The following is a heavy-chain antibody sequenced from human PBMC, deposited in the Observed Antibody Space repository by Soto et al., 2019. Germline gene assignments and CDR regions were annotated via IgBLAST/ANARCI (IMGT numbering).Heavy chain of an antibody. CDR3: ATAIADDAFDI. CDR2: INVGNGNT. J-gene: IGHJ3*02. V-gene: IGHV1-3*01. CDR1: GYTFTSYA. Sequence: QVQLVQSGAEVKKPGASVKVSCKASGYTFTSYAMHWVRQAPGQRLEWMGWINVGNGNTKYSQKFQGRVTITRDTSASTAYMELSSLRFEDTAVYFCATAIADDAFDIWGRGTMVIVSS. D-gene: IGHD2-2*01.